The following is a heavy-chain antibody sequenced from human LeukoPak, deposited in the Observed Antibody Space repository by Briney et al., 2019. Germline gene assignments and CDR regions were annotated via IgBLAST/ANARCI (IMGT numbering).Heavy chain of an antibody. CDR2: IRYDGSNK. J-gene: IGHJ4*02. Sequence: PGGSLRLSCAASGFTFSSYGMHWVRQAPGKGLEWVAFIRYDGSNKYYADSVKGRFTISRDNSKNTLYLQMNSLRAEDTAVYYCAKGDVYYDSSGYYGDYWGQGTLVTVSS. D-gene: IGHD3-22*01. CDR3: AKGDVYYDSSGYYGDY. V-gene: IGHV3-30*02. CDR1: GFTFSSYG.